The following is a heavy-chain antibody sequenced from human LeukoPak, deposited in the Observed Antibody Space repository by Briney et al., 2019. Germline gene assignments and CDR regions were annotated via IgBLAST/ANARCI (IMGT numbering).Heavy chain of an antibody. CDR2: IIPIFGTA. CDR3: ARDRVTTGESFDY. V-gene: IGHV1-69*13. Sequence: ASVKVSCKASGGTFSSYAISWVRQAPGQGLEWMGGIIPIFGTANYAQKFQGRVTITADESTSTAYMELGSLRSEDTAVYYCARDRVTTGESFDYWGQGTLVTVSP. CDR1: GGTFSSYA. J-gene: IGHJ4*02. D-gene: IGHD4-11*01.